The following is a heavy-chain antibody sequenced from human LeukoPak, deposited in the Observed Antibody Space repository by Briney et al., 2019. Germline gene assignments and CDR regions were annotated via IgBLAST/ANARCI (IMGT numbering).Heavy chain of an antibody. V-gene: IGHV3-66*01. CDR2: IYSGGST. D-gene: IGHD3-10*01. CDR1: GFTVSSNY. Sequence: PGGSLRLSCAASGFTVSSNYMSWVRQAPGKGLEWVSVIYSGGSTYYADSVKGRFTISRDNSKNTLYLQMNSLRAEDTAVYYCAKVSSSGRYDAFDIWGQGTMVTVSS. CDR3: AKVSSSGRYDAFDI. J-gene: IGHJ3*02.